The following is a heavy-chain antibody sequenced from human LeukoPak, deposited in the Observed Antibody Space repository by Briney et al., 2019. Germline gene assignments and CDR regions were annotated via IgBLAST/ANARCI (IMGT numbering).Heavy chain of an antibody. Sequence: PGGSLRLSCAASGFTFSNYAIHWVRQAPGKGLGYVSVISSNGGGTYYADSVKGRFTISRDNSKSTLYLQMSSLRSEDTAVYYCVISMVRGVVISYFDYWGQGTLVTVSS. CDR3: VISMVRGVVISYFDY. D-gene: IGHD3-10*01. CDR1: GFTFSNYA. V-gene: IGHV3-64D*06. CDR2: ISSNGGGT. J-gene: IGHJ4*02.